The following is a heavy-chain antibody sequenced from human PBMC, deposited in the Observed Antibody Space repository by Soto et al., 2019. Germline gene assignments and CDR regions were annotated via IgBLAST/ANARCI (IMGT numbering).Heavy chain of an antibody. CDR1: GDSISSLY. J-gene: IGHJ4*02. V-gene: IGHV4-59*01. CDR2: IYYSGSI. Sequence: SETLSLTCTVSGDSISSLYWSWIRQPPGKGLEWIGYIYYSGSINYNPSLKSRVTISVDPSKNQSSLRLSSVTAADTAVYYCARKLISGWYDYWGQGTLVTVSS. D-gene: IGHD6-19*01. CDR3: ARKLISGWYDY.